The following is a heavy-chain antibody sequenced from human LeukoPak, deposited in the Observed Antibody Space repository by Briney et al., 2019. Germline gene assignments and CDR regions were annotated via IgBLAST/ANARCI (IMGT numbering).Heavy chain of an antibody. Sequence: GGSLRLSCAASGFTFSSYAMSWVRQAPGKGLEWVSAISGSGGSTYYADFVKGRFAISRDNSKNTLYLQMNSLRAEDTAVYYCAKDLGTAMALYYMDVWGKGTTVTVSS. CDR3: AKDLGTAMALYYMDV. V-gene: IGHV3-23*01. J-gene: IGHJ6*03. CDR1: GFTFSSYA. D-gene: IGHD5-18*01. CDR2: ISGSGGST.